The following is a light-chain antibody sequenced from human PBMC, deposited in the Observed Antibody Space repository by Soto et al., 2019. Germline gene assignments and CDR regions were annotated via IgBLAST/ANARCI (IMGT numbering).Light chain of an antibody. J-gene: IGKJ1*01. Sequence: EIVLTQSPGTLSLSPGERATLSCRASQSVSSSFLAWYQQKPGQAPRLLIYGASSRATGIPDRFSGSGSGTDLPLTISRLAPEDFSVYYCQQYGSSPWSFCQGTKVVIK. CDR2: GAS. CDR1: QSVSSSF. CDR3: QQYGSSPWS. V-gene: IGKV3-20*01.